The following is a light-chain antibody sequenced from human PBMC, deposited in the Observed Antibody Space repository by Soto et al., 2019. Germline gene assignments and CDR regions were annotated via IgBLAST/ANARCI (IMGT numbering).Light chain of an antibody. Sequence: QSVLAPPPSASGCPGQSVGISCTGTSSDVGGYNYVCWYQQHPGQAPKLMIYEVNKRPSGVPDRFSGSKSGNTASLPVSGLQAEDEADYYCSSYAGSSNVFGTGTKVTVL. J-gene: IGLJ1*01. CDR3: SSYAGSSNV. CDR1: SSDVGGYNY. V-gene: IGLV2-8*01. CDR2: EVN.